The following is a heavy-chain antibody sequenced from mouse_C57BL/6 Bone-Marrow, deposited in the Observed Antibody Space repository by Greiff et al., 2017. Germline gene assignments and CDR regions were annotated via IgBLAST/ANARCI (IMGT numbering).Heavy chain of an antibody. Sequence: QVQLQQPGAELVRPGSSVKLSCKASGYTFTSYWMDWVKQRPGQGLEWIGNIYPSDSETHYNQKFKDKATLTVDKSSSTAYMQLSSLTSEDSAVYYGARMDYDRAYWGQGTLVTVSA. J-gene: IGHJ3*01. CDR2: IYPSDSET. CDR1: GYTFTSYW. D-gene: IGHD2-4*01. CDR3: ARMDYDRAY. V-gene: IGHV1-61*01.